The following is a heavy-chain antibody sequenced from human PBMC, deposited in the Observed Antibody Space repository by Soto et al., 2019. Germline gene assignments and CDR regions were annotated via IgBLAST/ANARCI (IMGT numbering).Heavy chain of an antibody. CDR3: ANSGPEGRSGGSPKSKKTCLKVGFSY. CDR1: GFTFSSYA. CDR2: ISGSGGST. D-gene: IGHD2-15*01. V-gene: IGHV3-23*01. J-gene: IGHJ4*02. Sequence: GGSLRLSCAASGFTFSSYARSWVRQAPGKGLEWVSAISGSGGSTYYADSVKGRFTISRDNSKNTLYLQMNSLRAEATAVYYWANSGPEGRSGGSPKSKKTCLKVGFSYWGWGTLLTVSS.